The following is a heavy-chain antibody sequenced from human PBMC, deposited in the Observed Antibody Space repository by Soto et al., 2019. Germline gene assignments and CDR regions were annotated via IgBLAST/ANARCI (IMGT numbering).Heavy chain of an antibody. CDR1: GFTFSSYA. J-gene: IGHJ4*02. D-gene: IGHD2-2*01. Sequence: GGSLRLSCAASGFTFSSYAMSWVRQAPGKGLEWVSAISGSGGSTYYADSVKGRFTISRDNSKNTLYLQMNSLRAEDTAVYYCAKARDPIVVVPPFDYWGQGTLVTVSS. V-gene: IGHV3-23*01. CDR2: ISGSGGST. CDR3: AKARDPIVVVPPFDY.